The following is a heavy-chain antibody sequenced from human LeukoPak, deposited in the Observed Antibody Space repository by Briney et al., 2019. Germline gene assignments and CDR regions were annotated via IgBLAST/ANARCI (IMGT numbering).Heavy chain of an antibody. CDR3: ARHPYCAGGTCPGRGWRTGDY. V-gene: IGHV4-59*08. CDR2: IYYSGST. D-gene: IGHD2-15*01. J-gene: IGHJ4*02. Sequence: SETLSLTCTVSGGSISSYYWSWIRQPPGKGLEWIGYIYYSGSTNYNPSLKSRVTISVDTSKNQFSLKLSSVTAADTAVYYCARHPYCAGGTCPGRGWRTGDYWGQGTLVTVSS. CDR1: GGSISSYY.